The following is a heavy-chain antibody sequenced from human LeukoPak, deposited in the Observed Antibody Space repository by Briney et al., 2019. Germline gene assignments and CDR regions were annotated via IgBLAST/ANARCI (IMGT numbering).Heavy chain of an antibody. CDR2: INPSGGST. Sequence: GASVKVSCKASGCTFTSYYMHWVRQAPGQGLEWMGIINPSGGSTGYAQKFQGRVTMTRDMSTSTVYMELSSLRSEDTAFYYCARDLDDSFGWRYDLDYWGQGTLVTVSS. D-gene: IGHD3-9*01. V-gene: IGHV1-46*01. J-gene: IGHJ4*02. CDR1: GCTFTSYY. CDR3: ARDLDDSFGWRYDLDY.